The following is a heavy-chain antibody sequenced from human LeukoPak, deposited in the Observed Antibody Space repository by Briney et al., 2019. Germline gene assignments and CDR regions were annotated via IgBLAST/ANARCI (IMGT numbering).Heavy chain of an antibody. J-gene: IGHJ4*02. D-gene: IGHD2-8*01. CDR3: ARDGCTNGVCYDENGDSLDY. V-gene: IGHV3-11*06. CDR1: GFTFSDYY. Sequence: GGSLRLSCAASGFTFSDYYMSWIRQAPGKGLEWVSSISSSSSYIYYADSVKGRFTISRDNAKNSLYLQMNSLRAEDTVVYYCARDGCTNGVCYDENGDSLDYWGQGTLVTVSS. CDR2: ISSSSSYI.